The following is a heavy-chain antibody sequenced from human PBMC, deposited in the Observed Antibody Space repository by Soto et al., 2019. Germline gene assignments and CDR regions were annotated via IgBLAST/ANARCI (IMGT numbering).Heavy chain of an antibody. Sequence: QITLNESGPTQVKPRQTLTLTCTFSGFSLTTSGVGVGWIRQSPGKAPEGLALIYWDDDKGYSASLKSRLTITKDTSKTQVVLTMSDLDPADTATYYCAHRVLRTVFGLVTTTAIYFDFWGQGTPVAVSS. D-gene: IGHD3-3*01. CDR3: AHRVLRTVFGLVTTTAIYFDF. J-gene: IGHJ4*02. CDR2: IYWDDDK. CDR1: GFSLTTSGVG. V-gene: IGHV2-5*02.